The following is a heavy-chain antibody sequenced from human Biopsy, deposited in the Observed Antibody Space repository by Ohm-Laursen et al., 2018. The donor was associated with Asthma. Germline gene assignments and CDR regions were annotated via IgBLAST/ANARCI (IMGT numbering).Heavy chain of an antibody. V-gene: IGHV1-69*13. CDR2: INSVFGTT. J-gene: IGHJ4*02. CDR3: ARKAGSCISRTCYSLDF. CDR1: GGTFNTYV. Sequence: ASVKVPCKSLGGTFNTYVIGWVRQAPGQGLEWIGGINSVFGTTTYPQKFQDRVTITADDSTSTVYMELSSLRSEDTAVYYCARKAGSCISRTCYSLDFWGQGTLVTVSS. D-gene: IGHD2-2*01.